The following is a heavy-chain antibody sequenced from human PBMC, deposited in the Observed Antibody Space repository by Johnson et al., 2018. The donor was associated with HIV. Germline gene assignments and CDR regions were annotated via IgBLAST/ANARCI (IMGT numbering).Heavy chain of an antibody. V-gene: IGHV3-66*01. CDR3: ARAEPWDRRHYAFDI. CDR2: IYSGGST. Sequence: VQLVESGGGLVQPGGSLRLSCAASGFTVSSNYMSWVRQAPGKGLEWVSVIYSGGSTYYADSVKGRFTISRDNSKNTLYLQMNSLRAEDTAVYYCARAEPWDRRHYAFDIWGQGTVVTVSS. J-gene: IGHJ3*02. D-gene: IGHD1-1*01. CDR1: GFTVSSNY.